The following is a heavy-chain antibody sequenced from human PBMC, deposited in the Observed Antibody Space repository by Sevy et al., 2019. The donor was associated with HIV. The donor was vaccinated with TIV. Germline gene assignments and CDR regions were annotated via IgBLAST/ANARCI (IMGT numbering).Heavy chain of an antibody. V-gene: IGHV3-7*01. CDR1: GFTTGFTFSDYW. CDR3: GRGGYYGYSGLDY. J-gene: IGHJ4*02. D-gene: IGHD3-10*01. CDR2: IKEDGTEI. Sequence: GGSLRLSCAASGFTTGFTFSDYWMAWVRQAPGKGLEWVANIKEDGTEIYYLDSLKGRFTISRDNAKNLLYLQMNSLRAEDTAVYYGGRGGYYGYSGLDYWGQGTLVTVSS.